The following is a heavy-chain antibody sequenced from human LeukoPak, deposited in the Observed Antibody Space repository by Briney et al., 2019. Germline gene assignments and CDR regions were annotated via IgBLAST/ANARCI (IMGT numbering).Heavy chain of an antibody. V-gene: IGHV3-23*01. J-gene: IGHJ4*02. Sequence: GGSLRLSCAASGLTFSNYAMTWVRQAPGRGLGLGSTIVGSGSGTVCADSGRGRFHISRDTSYNTLSLQMRRLRAEDTAVYYCTKEHDYSNLAEDYWGQGTLVTVSS. CDR3: TKEHDYSNLAEDY. CDR1: GLTFSNYA. D-gene: IGHD4-11*01. CDR2: IVGSGSGT.